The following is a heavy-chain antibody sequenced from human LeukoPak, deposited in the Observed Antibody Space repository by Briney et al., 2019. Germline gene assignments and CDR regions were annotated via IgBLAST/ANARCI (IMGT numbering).Heavy chain of an antibody. Sequence: PGGSLRLSCAASGFTLSRHPIFWVRQAPGKGLEWVAVISHDGGNKYYTDSVKGRFTISRDNSKNTLYLQMNSLRAEDTAVYYCARDPGHYGGNPYYFDYWGQGTLVTVSS. CDR3: ARDPGHYGGNPYYFDY. CDR1: GFTLSRHP. J-gene: IGHJ4*02. D-gene: IGHD4-23*01. CDR2: ISHDGGNK. V-gene: IGHV3-30*04.